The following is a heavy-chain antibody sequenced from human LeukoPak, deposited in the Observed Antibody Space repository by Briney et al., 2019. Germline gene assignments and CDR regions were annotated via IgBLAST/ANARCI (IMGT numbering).Heavy chain of an antibody. CDR2: MNQDGSAI. CDR3: ASADSGRNSFAP. Sequence: GGSLRLACAASGFTFSTYWMSWARQAPGKGLEWVAKMNQDGSAISYVDSVKGRFTISRDNAKNSLYLQMNSLRAEDTAVYYCASADSGRNSFAPWGQGTLVIFSS. CDR1: GFTFSTYW. J-gene: IGHJ5*02. D-gene: IGHD6-19*01. V-gene: IGHV3-7*01.